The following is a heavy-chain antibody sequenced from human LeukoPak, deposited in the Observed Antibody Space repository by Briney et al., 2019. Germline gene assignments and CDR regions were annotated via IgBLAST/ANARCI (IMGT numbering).Heavy chain of an antibody. J-gene: IGHJ4*02. CDR1: GGSISSYY. CDR2: IYTSGST. D-gene: IGHD3-22*01. V-gene: IGHV4-4*07. Sequence: SETLSLTCTVSGGSISSYYWSWIRQPAGKGLEWIGRIYTSGSTNYNPPLKSRVTMSVDTSKNQFSLKLSSVTAADTAVYYCARDSTYYYDSSGYYFGYWGQGTLVTVSS. CDR3: ARDSTYYYDSSGYYFGY.